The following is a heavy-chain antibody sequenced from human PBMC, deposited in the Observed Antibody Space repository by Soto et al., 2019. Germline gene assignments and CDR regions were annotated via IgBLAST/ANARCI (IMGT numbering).Heavy chain of an antibody. J-gene: IGHJ6*02. CDR3: GRGGWGYYGSGSDVTDSGRAV. V-gene: IGHV3-11*06. Sequence: QVQLVESGGGLVKPGGSLRLSCAASGFSISDYYMTWIRQAPGKGLEWVSYISSSSTYTNYADSVKGRFTISRDNAKNSLHLQMNSLRDEDTAVYFCGRGGWGYYGSGSDVTDSGRAVWGQGTRVTVS. D-gene: IGHD3-10*01. CDR1: GFSISDYY. CDR2: ISSSSTYT.